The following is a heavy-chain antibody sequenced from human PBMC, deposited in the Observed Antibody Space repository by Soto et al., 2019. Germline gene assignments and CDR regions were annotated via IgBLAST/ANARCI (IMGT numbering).Heavy chain of an antibody. CDR3: AKVAVADHDAFDI. CDR2: ISYDGSNK. J-gene: IGHJ3*02. D-gene: IGHD6-19*01. V-gene: IGHV3-30*18. Sequence: GGSLRLSCAASGFTFSSYGMHWVRQAPGKGLEWVAVISYDGSNKYYADSVKGRFTISRDNSKNTLYLQMNSLRAEDTAVYYCAKVAVADHDAFDIWGQGTMVTVSS. CDR1: GFTFSSYG.